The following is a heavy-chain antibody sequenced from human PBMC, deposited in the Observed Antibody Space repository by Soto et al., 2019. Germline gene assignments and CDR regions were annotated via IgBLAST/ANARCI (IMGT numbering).Heavy chain of an antibody. CDR1: GYTFTSFG. CDR3: AREGHYNCSAYYNYYGMDV. V-gene: IGHV1-18*01. CDR2: ISASKGNA. Sequence: SVEVSCKASGYTFTSFGVSWVRQAPGQGLEWMGWISASKGNANYAQKLQGRVTMTTDTSTSTAYMELRSLRSDDTAVYYCAREGHYNCSAYYNYYGMDVWGQGSTVTVSS. J-gene: IGHJ6*02. D-gene: IGHD3-22*01.